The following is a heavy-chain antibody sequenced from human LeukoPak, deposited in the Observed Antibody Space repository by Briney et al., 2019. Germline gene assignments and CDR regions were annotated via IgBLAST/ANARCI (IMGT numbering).Heavy chain of an antibody. CDR1: GFTFSSYA. CDR2: ISSNGGST. CDR3: AKATSVRGYFDY. Sequence: PGGSLRLSCAASGFTFSSYAMHWVRQAPGKGLEYVSAISSNGGSTYYANSVKGRFTISRDNSKNTLYLQMGSLRAEDMAVYYCAKATSVRGYFDYWGQGTLVTVSS. D-gene: IGHD1-1*01. J-gene: IGHJ4*02. V-gene: IGHV3-64*01.